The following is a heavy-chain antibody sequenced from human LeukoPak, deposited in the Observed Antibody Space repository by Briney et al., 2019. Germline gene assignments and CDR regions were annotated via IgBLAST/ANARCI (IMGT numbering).Heavy chain of an antibody. CDR1: GGSISSCY. Sequence: SETLSLTCTVSGGSISSCYWSWIRQPPGKGLEWIGYIYYSGSTNYNPSLKSRVTISVDTSKNQFSLKLSSVTAADTAVYDCARQGDSSSWYWFDPWGQGTLVTVSS. CDR2: IYYSGST. D-gene: IGHD6-13*01. V-gene: IGHV4-59*08. CDR3: ARQGDSSSWYWFDP. J-gene: IGHJ5*02.